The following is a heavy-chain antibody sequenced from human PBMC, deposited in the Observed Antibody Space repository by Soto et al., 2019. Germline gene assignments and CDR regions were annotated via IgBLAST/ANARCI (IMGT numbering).Heavy chain of an antibody. CDR1: GGTFSSYA. D-gene: IGHD6-13*01. Sequence: QVQLVQSGAEVKKPGSSVKVSCKASGGTFSSYAISWVRQAPGQGLEWMGGIIHVFGTTNNAQKFQGRVTDTGGGTSGTGYMGVRRLETGDTAVLYLAVTWVGGITAAPFFYYYGITVWGQGTTVTVSS. CDR3: AVTWVGGITAAPFFYYYGITV. CDR2: IIHVFGTT. V-gene: IGHV1-69*01. J-gene: IGHJ6*02.